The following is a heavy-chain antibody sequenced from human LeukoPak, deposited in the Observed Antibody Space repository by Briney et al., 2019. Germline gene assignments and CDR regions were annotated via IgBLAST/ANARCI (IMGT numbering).Heavy chain of an antibody. CDR2: MNPNSANA. CDR3: ARGEGGYAFSRFDP. V-gene: IGHV1-8*02. D-gene: IGHD3-16*01. Sequence: GASVKVSCKASGYTFTSYGISWVRQAPGQGLEWMGWMNPNSANAGYAQKFQGRVTMTRNTSISTAYMELSSLRSEDTAVYYCARGEGGYAFSRFDPWGQGTLVTVSS. CDR1: GYTFTSYG. J-gene: IGHJ5*02.